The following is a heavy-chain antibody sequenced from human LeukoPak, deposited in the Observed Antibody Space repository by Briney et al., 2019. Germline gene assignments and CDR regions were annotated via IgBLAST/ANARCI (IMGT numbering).Heavy chain of an antibody. J-gene: IGHJ6*02. Sequence: GGSLRLSCAASGFTFSSYAMSWVRQAPGKGLEWVSAISGSGGSTYYADSVKGRFTISRDNSKNTLYLQMNSLRAEDTAVYYCARDKRDTYYDTERGRYGMDVWGQGTTVTVSS. CDR2: ISGSGGST. CDR1: GFTFSSYA. CDR3: ARDKRDTYYDTERGRYGMDV. D-gene: IGHD3-9*01. V-gene: IGHV3-23*01.